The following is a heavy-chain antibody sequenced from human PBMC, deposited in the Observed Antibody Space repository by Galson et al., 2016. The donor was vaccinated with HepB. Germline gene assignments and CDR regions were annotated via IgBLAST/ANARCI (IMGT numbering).Heavy chain of an antibody. D-gene: IGHD5-24*01. CDR1: GFSFSTCA. V-gene: IGHV3-23*01. J-gene: IGHJ4*02. Sequence: CAASGFSFSTCAMTWVRQAPGKGLEWVAAISGSGAATYYADSVQGRFSISRDNAKNTLDLQMSSLRVDDTAVYFCAKDLRDGTYYLDYWGQGTLVTVTA. CDR2: ISGSGAAT. CDR3: AKDLRDGTYYLDY.